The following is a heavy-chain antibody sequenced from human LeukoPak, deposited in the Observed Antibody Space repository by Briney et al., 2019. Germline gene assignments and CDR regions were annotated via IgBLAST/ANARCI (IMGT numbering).Heavy chain of an antibody. CDR2: IYTSGST. CDR3: ATGDGYNSFDH. J-gene: IGHJ4*02. Sequence: SETLSLTCTVSGGSISGHYWTWIRQPAGKGLEWIGRIYTSGSTNYNSSLKSRVTMSVDTSKNQVSLKLSSVTAADTAVYYCATGDGYNSFDHWGQGTLVTVSS. V-gene: IGHV4-4*07. D-gene: IGHD5-24*01. CDR1: GGSISGHY.